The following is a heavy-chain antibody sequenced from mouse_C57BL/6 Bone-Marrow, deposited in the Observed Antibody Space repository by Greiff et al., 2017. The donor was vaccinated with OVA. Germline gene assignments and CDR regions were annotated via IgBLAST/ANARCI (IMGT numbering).Heavy chain of an antibody. CDR3: ARGIYYYGSSYFDY. Sequence: VQLKESGPELVKPGASVKMSCKASGYTFTDYNMHWVKQSHGKSLEWIGYINPNNGGTSYNQKFKGKATLTVNKSSSTAYMELRSLTSEDSAVYYCARGIYYYGSSYFDYWGQGTTLTVSS. D-gene: IGHD1-1*01. V-gene: IGHV1-22*01. CDR1: GYTFTDYN. J-gene: IGHJ2*01. CDR2: INPNNGGT.